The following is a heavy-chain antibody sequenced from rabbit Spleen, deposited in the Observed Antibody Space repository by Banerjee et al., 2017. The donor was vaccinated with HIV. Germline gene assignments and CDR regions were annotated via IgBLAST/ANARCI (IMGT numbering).Heavy chain of an antibody. V-gene: IGHV1S47*01. Sequence: QEQLVESGGGLVQPGGSLKLSCKASGFDFSVYGVSWVRQSPGKGLEWIGYIDLVFGITYYANWVNGRFSISRENAQNTVFLQMTSLTAADTATYFCARDGAGGSYFALWGPGTLVTVS. J-gene: IGHJ4*01. CDR3: ARDGAGGSYFAL. CDR2: IDLVFGIT. CDR1: GFDFSVYG. D-gene: IGHD8-1*01.